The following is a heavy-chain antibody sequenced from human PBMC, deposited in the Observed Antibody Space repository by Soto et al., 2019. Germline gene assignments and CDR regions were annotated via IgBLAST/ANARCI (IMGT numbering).Heavy chain of an antibody. CDR1: GFTFSSYS. J-gene: IGHJ6*02. V-gene: IGHV3-23*01. CDR3: AKEGRGYSYGTYYYYYYGMDV. CDR2: ISGSGGST. Sequence: GGSLRLSCAASGFTFSSYSMNWVRQAPGKGLEWVSSISGSGGSTYYADSVKGRFTISRDNSKNTLYLQMNSLRAEDTAVYYCAKEGRGYSYGTYYYYYYGMDVWGQGTTVTVSS. D-gene: IGHD5-18*01.